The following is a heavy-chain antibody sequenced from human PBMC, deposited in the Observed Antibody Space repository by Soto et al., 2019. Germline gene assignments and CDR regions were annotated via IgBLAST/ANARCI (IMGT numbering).Heavy chain of an antibody. Sequence: GESLKISCKDSGYIFIDYWIGWMRQMPGKGLEWMGSVYPRDSDTRYSPSFQGQVTISADRSTGTAFLQWRSLKASDTALYYCARPPLPGYSIHFNSWGQGTLVTVSS. CDR3: ARPPLPGYSIHFNS. CDR2: VYPRDSDT. D-gene: IGHD2-15*01. J-gene: IGHJ4*02. CDR1: GYIFIDYW. V-gene: IGHV5-51*01.